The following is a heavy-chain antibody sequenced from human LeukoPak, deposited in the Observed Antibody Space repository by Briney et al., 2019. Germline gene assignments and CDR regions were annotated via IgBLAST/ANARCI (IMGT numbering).Heavy chain of an antibody. J-gene: IGHJ4*02. V-gene: IGHV1-2*02. Sequence: ASVRVSCKASGYAFTDYYMHGVRQAPGQGLEGMGWISPNSGGTSYAQKFQGRVTMTRDTSISTAYMDLSRLTSDDTAVYYCARIHCSSTSCYYFDYWGQGTLVTVSS. CDR3: ARIHCSSTSCYYFDY. CDR1: GYAFTDYY. D-gene: IGHD2-2*01. CDR2: ISPNSGGT.